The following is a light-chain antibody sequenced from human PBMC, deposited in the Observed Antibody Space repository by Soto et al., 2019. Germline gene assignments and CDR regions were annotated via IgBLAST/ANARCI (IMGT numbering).Light chain of an antibody. CDR2: EVT. J-gene: IGLJ1*01. Sequence: QSVLTQPPSVSGSPGQSVTISCTGTSSDVGKYDRVSWDQQPPGTAPKLIIYEVTNRPSGVPARFSGSKSGNTAALTISGRQAEDGAEYDCSSYISTSRDVVGAGTKVTVL. CDR1: SSDVGKYDR. V-gene: IGLV2-18*02. CDR3: SSYISTSRDV.